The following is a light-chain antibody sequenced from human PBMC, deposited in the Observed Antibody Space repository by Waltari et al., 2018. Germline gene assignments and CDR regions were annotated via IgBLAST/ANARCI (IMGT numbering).Light chain of an antibody. Sequence: QSVLTQPPSVSGAPGQRVTISCTGSSSNIGAGYDVHWYQQLPGTAPKLLIYGSGIRPSEGPDRVSGSKSDTSASLAITGLQAEDEADYYCQSYDSSLSGVVFGGGTKLTGL. J-gene: IGLJ2*01. CDR3: QSYDSSLSGVV. CDR1: SSNIGAGYD. V-gene: IGLV1-40*01. CDR2: GSG.